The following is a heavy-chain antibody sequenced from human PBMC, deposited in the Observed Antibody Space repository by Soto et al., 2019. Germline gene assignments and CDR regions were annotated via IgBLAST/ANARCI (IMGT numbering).Heavy chain of an antibody. CDR3: ARSGSSWNLREFDY. D-gene: IGHD6-13*01. Sequence: VASVKVSCKASDYTFTSYGIIWVRQAPGQGLEWIGWISVYNGNTNYAQKFRGRVTMTTDISTTTAYMEMRSLRSDDTAVYYCARSGSSWNLREFDYWGQGNLVTVSS. J-gene: IGHJ4*02. CDR1: DYTFTSYG. CDR2: ISVYNGNT. V-gene: IGHV1-18*01.